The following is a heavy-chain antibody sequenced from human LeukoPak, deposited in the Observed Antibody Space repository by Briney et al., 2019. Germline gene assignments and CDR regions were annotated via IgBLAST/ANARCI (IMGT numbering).Heavy chain of an antibody. CDR2: IYHSGST. CDR1: GYSISSGYY. D-gene: IGHD3-22*01. CDR3: ARGADSSGYYFFGSYFQH. J-gene: IGHJ1*01. V-gene: IGHV4-38-2*02. Sequence: PSETLSLTCTVSGYSISSGYYWGWIRQPPGKGLEWIGSIYHSGSTYYNPSLKSRVTISVDTSKNQFSLKLSSVTAADTAVYYCARGADSSGYYFFGSYFQHWGQGTLVTVSS.